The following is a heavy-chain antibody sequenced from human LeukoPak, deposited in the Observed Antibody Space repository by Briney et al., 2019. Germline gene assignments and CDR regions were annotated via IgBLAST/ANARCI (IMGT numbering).Heavy chain of an antibody. CDR2: INHSGYT. CDR3: TRMTTGHDY. Sequence: SETLSLTCAVSGVSFDDYYWSWVRQTPGKGLEWLGEINHSGYTNDSPSLKSRVTLSIDTSNKQFSLNLRSVTVADAGIYSCTRMTTGHDYWGQGTLVTVSS. CDR1: GVSFDDYY. J-gene: IGHJ4*02. D-gene: IGHD4-17*01. V-gene: IGHV4-34*01.